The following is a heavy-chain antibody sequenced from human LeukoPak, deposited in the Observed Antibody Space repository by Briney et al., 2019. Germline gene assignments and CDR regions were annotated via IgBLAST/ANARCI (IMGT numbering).Heavy chain of an antibody. Sequence: GGSLRLSCAASGFTFSSYAMSWVRQAPGKGLEWVSAISGSGGSTYYADSVKGRFTISRDKSKNTLYLQMNSLRADDTAVYYCAKGSYGSGSYPPYYGMDVWGQGTTVTVSS. V-gene: IGHV3-23*01. J-gene: IGHJ6*02. CDR1: GFTFSSYA. CDR2: ISGSGGST. D-gene: IGHD3-10*01. CDR3: AKGSYGSGSYPPYYGMDV.